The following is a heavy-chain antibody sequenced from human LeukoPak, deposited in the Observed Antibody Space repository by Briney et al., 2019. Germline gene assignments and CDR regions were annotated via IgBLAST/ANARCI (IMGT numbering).Heavy chain of an antibody. CDR3: ARSLDTYCNSTSCYPTMVF. J-gene: IGHJ4*02. CDR2: ISSSSSYI. Sequence: GGSLRLSCAASGFTFNSYSMNWVRQAPGKGLEWVSSISSSSSYIYYADSVRGRFTISRDNAKNSLYLQMNSLRAEDTAVYYCARSLDTYCNSTSCYPTMVFWGQGTLVTVSS. CDR1: GFTFNSYS. V-gene: IGHV3-21*01. D-gene: IGHD2-2*01.